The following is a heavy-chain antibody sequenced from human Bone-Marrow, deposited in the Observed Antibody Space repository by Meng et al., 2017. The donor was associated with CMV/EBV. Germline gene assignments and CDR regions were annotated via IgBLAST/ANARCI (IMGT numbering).Heavy chain of an antibody. V-gene: IGHV3-15*01. D-gene: IGHD2-2*01. Sequence: GGSLRLSCAASGFTFSNAWISWVRQAPGKGLEWVGRIKSKTDGGTTDYAAPVKGRFTISRDDSKNTLYLQMNSLKTEDTAVYYCTTRLGYCSSTSCGRSYYGMDAWGQGTTVTVSS. CDR2: IKSKTDGGTT. CDR1: GFTFSNAW. CDR3: TTRLGYCSSTSCGRSYYGMDA. J-gene: IGHJ6*02.